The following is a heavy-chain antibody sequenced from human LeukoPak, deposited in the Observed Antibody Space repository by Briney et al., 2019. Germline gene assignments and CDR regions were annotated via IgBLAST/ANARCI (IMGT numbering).Heavy chain of an antibody. D-gene: IGHD1-7*01. J-gene: IGHJ6*03. CDR2: IYYSGST. CDR3: ARHVTQTTRYLYYYYYYMDV. Sequence: PSETLSLTCTVSGGSTSSSSYYWGWIRQPPGKGLEWIGSIYYSGSTYYNPSLKSRVTISVDTSTNQFSLKLSSVTAADTAVYYCARHVTQTTRYLYYYYYYMDVWGKGTTVTVSS. CDR1: GGSTSSSSYY. V-gene: IGHV4-39*01.